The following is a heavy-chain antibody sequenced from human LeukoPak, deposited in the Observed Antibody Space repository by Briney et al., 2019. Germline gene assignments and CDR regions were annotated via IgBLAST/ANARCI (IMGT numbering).Heavy chain of an antibody. V-gene: IGHV4-38-2*02. CDR2: IYHSGST. J-gene: IGHJ4*02. CDR3: AGQYDRNGCYFY. Sequence: SETLSLTCTVTGSSVSSDYYWGWVRQPPGKGLQWIGSIYHSGSTYYNPSLKSRVTISVDTSKKWFSLRLSSVTAADTAVYYCAGQYDRNGCYFYWGQGTLVTVSS. D-gene: IGHD3-22*01. CDR1: GSSVSSDYY.